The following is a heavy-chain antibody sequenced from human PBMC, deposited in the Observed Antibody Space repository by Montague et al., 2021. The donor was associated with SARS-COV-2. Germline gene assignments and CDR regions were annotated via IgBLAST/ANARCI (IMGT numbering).Heavy chain of an antibody. D-gene: IGHD2/OR15-2a*01. CDR3: AKNFPGQFYFDN. Sequence: SLRLSCAAFGFTFSTYAMNSVRQAPVKGLEWVSGISSGVNRNHAXAVKGLFTISRDDSRNTLYLQMHSLRAEDTAMYYCAKNFPGQFYFDNWGQGTLVAVSS. CDR1: GFTFSTYA. CDR2: ISSGVNR. V-gene: IGHV3-23*01. J-gene: IGHJ4*02.